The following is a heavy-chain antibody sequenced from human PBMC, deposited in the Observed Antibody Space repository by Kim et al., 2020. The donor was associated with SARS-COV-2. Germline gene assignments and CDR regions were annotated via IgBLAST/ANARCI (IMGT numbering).Heavy chain of an antibody. V-gene: IGHV3-9*01. D-gene: IGHD2-2*01. CDR3: AKDIAYQGRDAVDI. J-gene: IGHJ3*02. Sequence: ADSVKGQFTISRENAKNSLYLQMNSLRAEDTALYYCAKDIAYQGRDAVDIWGQGTMVTVSS.